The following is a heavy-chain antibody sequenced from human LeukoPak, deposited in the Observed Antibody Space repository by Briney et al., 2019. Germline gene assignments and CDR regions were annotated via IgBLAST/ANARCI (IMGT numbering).Heavy chain of an antibody. CDR1: GGSIGSYY. D-gene: IGHD1-1*01. Sequence: PSETLSLTCTVSGGSIGSYYWGWIRQPPGKGLEYIAYIHYSGSTNYNPSLRSQVTISVDTSKNQFSLKLNYVTAADTAIYYCARERPAGNYFDYWGQGILVTVSS. CDR3: ARERPAGNYFDY. J-gene: IGHJ4*02. CDR2: IHYSGST. V-gene: IGHV4-59*01.